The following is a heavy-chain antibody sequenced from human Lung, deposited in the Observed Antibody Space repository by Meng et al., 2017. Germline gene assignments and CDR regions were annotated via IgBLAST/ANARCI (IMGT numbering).Heavy chain of an antibody. CDR1: GFEFHHAY. J-gene: IGHJ4*02. Sequence: GASLKISCAGSGFEFHHAYMSCIRQAPGKGLEWVGRIKSHVDGATTDYATPVTGRFSMSRDDSKSTVYLQMSGLTTDDTGVYYCTWDDKAVSDYWGQGTRVTVSS. D-gene: IGHD6-19*01. CDR2: IKSHVDGATT. CDR3: TWDDKAVSDY. V-gene: IGHV3-15*01.